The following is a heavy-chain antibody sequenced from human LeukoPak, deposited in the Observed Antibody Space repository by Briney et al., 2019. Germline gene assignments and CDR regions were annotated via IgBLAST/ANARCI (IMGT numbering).Heavy chain of an antibody. CDR1: GGSISSGGYY. Sequence: SETLSLTCTVSGGSISSGGYYWSWIRQPPGKGLEWIGYIYHSGSTYYNPSLKSRVTISVDRSKNQFSLKLSSVTAADTAVYYCARALVGATGFDYWGQGTLVTVSS. D-gene: IGHD1-26*01. J-gene: IGHJ4*02. V-gene: IGHV4-30-2*01. CDR2: IYHSGST. CDR3: ARALVGATGFDY.